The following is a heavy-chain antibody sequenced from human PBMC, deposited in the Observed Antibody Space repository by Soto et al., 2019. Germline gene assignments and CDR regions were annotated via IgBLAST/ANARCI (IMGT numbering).Heavy chain of an antibody. Sequence: PGGSLRLSCAASGFTFSSYSINWVRQAPGKGLEWVSSISSTRNYIYYADSVKGRFTISRDNAKNSLSLQMNGLRADDTAVYYCARASMFFFGGVLATDLFYFWGQGSTV. CDR1: GFTFSSYS. J-gene: IGHJ3*01. CDR3: ARASMFFFGGVLATDLFYF. V-gene: IGHV3-21*06. CDR2: ISSTRNYI. D-gene: IGHD3-16*01.